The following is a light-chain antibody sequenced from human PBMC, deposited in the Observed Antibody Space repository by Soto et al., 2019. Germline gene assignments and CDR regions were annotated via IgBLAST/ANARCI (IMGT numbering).Light chain of an antibody. CDR1: QAIKNW. V-gene: IGKV1-12*01. Sequence: DIQMSQSPSYVSSSVGDRVTITCRASQAIKNWLAWYQQKPGKAPNLLIYTGSSLQSGVPSRFSGSGSGTDFTLTINRLQPEDFATYYCQQVASFPITFGGGTRLEIK. J-gene: IGKJ5*01. CDR3: QQVASFPIT. CDR2: TGS.